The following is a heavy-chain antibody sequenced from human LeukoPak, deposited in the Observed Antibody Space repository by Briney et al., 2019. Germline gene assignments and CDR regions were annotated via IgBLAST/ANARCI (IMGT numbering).Heavy chain of an antibody. CDR2: MNPNSGNT. CDR1: GYTFTSYD. V-gene: IGHV1-8*01. J-gene: IGHJ4*02. Sequence: ASVKVSCKASGYTFTSYDINWVRQATGQGLEWMGWMNPNSGNTGYAQKFQGRVTMTRNTSISTAYMELSSLRSEDTAVYYCARGNGRKGPYSSGGDDYWGQGTLVTVSS. CDR3: ARGNGRKGPYSSGGDDY. D-gene: IGHD6-19*01.